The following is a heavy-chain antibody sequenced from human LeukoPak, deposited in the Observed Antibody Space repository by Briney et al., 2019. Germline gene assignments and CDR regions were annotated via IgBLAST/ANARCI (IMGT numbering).Heavy chain of an antibody. V-gene: IGHV3-7*01. J-gene: IGHJ5*02. CDR2: IKQDGSEK. Sequence: GGSLRLSCGASGFTFSSYWMSWVRQAPGKGLEWVANIKQDGSEKYYVDSVKGRFTISRDSAKNSLYLQMNSLRAEDTAVYYCARNSGTNPWGQGTLVTVPS. CDR3: ARNSGTNP. D-gene: IGHD1-26*01. CDR1: GFTFSSYW.